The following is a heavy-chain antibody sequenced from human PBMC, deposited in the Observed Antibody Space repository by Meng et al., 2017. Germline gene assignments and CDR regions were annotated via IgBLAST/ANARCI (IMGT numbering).Heavy chain of an antibody. CDR2: INAGNSDT. Sequence: LVQSGAEVKKPGASVKVSCKASGYPFTTYAIHWVRQAPGQRLEWMGWINAGNSDTKYSQKLQGRVTITRDTSASTVYMEVSSLRSEDTGVYYCARAIAVSGTGRFDYWGQGTLVTVSS. CDR3: ARAIAVSGTGRFDY. V-gene: IGHV1-3*01. D-gene: IGHD6-19*01. J-gene: IGHJ4*02. CDR1: GYPFTTYA.